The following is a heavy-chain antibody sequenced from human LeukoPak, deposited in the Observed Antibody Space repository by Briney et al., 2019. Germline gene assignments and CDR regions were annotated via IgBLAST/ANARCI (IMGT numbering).Heavy chain of an antibody. D-gene: IGHD3-10*01. CDR3: ARVPYGNYHYYYMDV. CDR1: GFTVGTNY. V-gene: IGHV3-53*01. J-gene: IGHJ6*03. CDR2: IYNGSST. Sequence: PGGSLRLSCAASGFTVGTNYMSWVRQAPGKGLEWVSLIYNGSSTYYANSVKGRFTISRDNSKNTVYLQMNSLRAEDTAVYYCARVPYGNYHYYYMDVWGKGTTVTVSS.